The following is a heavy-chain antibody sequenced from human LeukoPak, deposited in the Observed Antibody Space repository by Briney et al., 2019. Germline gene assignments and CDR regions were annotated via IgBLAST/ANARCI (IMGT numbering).Heavy chain of an antibody. D-gene: IGHD3-3*01. V-gene: IGHV1-2*02. CDR3: ARARFLEWSKLDY. Sequence: ASVKVSCKASGYTFTSYGISWVRQAPGQGLEWMGWINPNSGGTNYAQKFQGRVTMTRDTSISTAYMELSRLRSDDTAVYYCARARFLEWSKLDYWGQGTLVTVSS. CDR1: GYTFTSYG. CDR2: INPNSGGT. J-gene: IGHJ4*02.